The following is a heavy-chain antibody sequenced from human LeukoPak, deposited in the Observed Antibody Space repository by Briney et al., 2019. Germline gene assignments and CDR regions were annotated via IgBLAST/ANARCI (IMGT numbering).Heavy chain of an antibody. CDR2: IYYSGST. J-gene: IGHJ4*02. D-gene: IGHD2-15*01. Sequence: SETLSLTCTVSGGSISSYYWSWIRQPPGKGLEWIGYIYYSGSTNYNPSLKSRVTISVDTSKNQFSLKLSSVTAADTAVYYCARGSGYCSGGSCYRWDYWGQGTLVTVSS. V-gene: IGHV4-59*01. CDR3: ARGSGYCSGGSCYRWDY. CDR1: GGSISSYY.